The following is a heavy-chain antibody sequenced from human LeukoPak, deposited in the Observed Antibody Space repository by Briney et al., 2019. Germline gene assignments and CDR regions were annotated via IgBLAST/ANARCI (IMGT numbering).Heavy chain of an antibody. CDR3: ARRYCSSTSCPDAFDI. V-gene: IGHV5-51*01. D-gene: IGHD2-2*01. CDR1: GYGFTSYW. CDR2: IYPGNSGL. Sequence: GESLKISCKASGYGFTSYWIGWVRQIPGKGLELMGVIYPGNSGLRYTPTFQGQVTISADKSISTAYLQWSSLKASDTAMYYCARRYCSSTSCPDAFDIWGQGTMVTVSS. J-gene: IGHJ3*02.